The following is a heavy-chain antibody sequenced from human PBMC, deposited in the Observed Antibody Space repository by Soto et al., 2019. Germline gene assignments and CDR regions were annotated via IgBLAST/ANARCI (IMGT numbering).Heavy chain of an antibody. J-gene: IGHJ4*02. D-gene: IGHD4-17*01. CDR2: ISAYNGHT. V-gene: IGHV1-18*01. CDR1: GYTFTNYG. CDR3: AREGGGTTPLGY. Sequence: QGQLVQSGPEVKKPGASVKVSCKASGYTFTNYGFNWVRQAPGQGLEWMGWISAYNGHTKYSQILQGRVTMITDTSTSTAYMELRSLTSDVTAVYYCAREGGGTTPLGYWGQGTLVTVSS.